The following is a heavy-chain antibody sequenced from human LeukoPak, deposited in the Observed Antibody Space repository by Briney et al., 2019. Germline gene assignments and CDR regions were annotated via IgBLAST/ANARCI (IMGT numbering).Heavy chain of an antibody. CDR1: GYTFTSYY. J-gene: IGHJ4*02. V-gene: IGHV1-46*01. CDR2: INPSGGST. CDR3: ARRPGPAAQIDY. Sequence: GASVKVSCKASGYTFTSYYMHWVRQAPGQGLEWMGIINPSGGSTSYAQKFQGRVTMTRDMSTSTVYMELSSLRSEDTAVYYCARRPGPAAQIDYWGQGTLVTVSS. D-gene: IGHD6-13*01.